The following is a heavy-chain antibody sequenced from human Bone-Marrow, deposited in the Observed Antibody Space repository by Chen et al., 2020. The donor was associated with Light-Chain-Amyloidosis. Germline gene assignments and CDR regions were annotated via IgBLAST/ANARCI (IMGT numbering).Heavy chain of an antibody. Sequence: LKISCKGSGYTFPNYWIGWVRQMPGKGLEWMGVIYPDDSDARYSPSFEGQVTISADKSITTAYLQWRSLKASDTAMHYCARRRDGYNFDYWGQGTLVTVSS. CDR2: IYPDDSDA. D-gene: IGHD5-12*01. V-gene: IGHV5-51*01. J-gene: IGHJ4*02. CDR1: GYTFPNYW. CDR3: ARRRDGYNFDY.